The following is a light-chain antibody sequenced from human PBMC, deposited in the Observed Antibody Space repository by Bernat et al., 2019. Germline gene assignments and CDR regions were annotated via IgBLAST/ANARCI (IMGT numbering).Light chain of an antibody. V-gene: IGKV2-40*01. CDR2: GGS. J-gene: IGKJ3*01. CDR1: QNLHSDGHTY. CDR3: VQALTFTFT. Sequence: GEPASISCESSQNLHSDGHTYLHWFLHKPGQSPQLLIHGGSTRASGVPDRFSASGSDTDFTLKMNKVEAEDVGVYECVQALTFTFTFGPGTNLDIK.